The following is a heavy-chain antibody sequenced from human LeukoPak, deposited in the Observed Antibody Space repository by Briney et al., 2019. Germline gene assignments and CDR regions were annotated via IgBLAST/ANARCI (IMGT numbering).Heavy chain of an antibody. CDR3: ARAGRWRAGYFIDY. V-gene: IGHV4-39*07. D-gene: IGHD2-21*01. J-gene: IGHJ4*02. CDR1: GGSISSSSYY. Sequence: SETLSLTCTVSGGSISSSSYYWGWIRQPPGKGLEWIGSIYYSGSTNYNPSLKSRVTISVDTSKNQFSLKLSSVTAADTAVYYCARAGRWRAGYFIDYWGQGTLVTVSS. CDR2: IYYSGST.